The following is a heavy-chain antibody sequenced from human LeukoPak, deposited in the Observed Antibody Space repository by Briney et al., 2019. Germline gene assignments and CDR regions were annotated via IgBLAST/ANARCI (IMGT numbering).Heavy chain of an antibody. CDR1: GYTFSGTGWY. Sequence: ASVKVSCKASGYTFSGTGWYLYWLRQAPGQGLECMGWIYPYTGATHYAQKFQGRVAMARDTSISTAYMELSRLRPDDTAVYYCARDGPAQMVDFDYWGQGTLVTVSS. CDR2: IYPYTGAT. D-gene: IGHD3-10*01. J-gene: IGHJ4*02. V-gene: IGHV1-2*02. CDR3: ARDGPAQMVDFDY.